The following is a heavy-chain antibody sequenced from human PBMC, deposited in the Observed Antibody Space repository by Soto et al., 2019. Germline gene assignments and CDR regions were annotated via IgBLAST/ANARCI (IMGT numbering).Heavy chain of an antibody. CDR1: GGSISGYY. V-gene: IGHV4-59*01. CDR3: ARGSDWYREIF. J-gene: IGHJ4*02. Sequence: QVQLQESGPELVKPSEALSLTSTVSGGSISGYYWSWIRQPPGKGLEWIGYIYYSGITSYTPSLKSLVTISLDTSKNQFSQKLRSVTAADTAVYYCARGSDWYREIFWGQGTLVTVSS. D-gene: IGHD6-19*01. CDR2: IYYSGIT.